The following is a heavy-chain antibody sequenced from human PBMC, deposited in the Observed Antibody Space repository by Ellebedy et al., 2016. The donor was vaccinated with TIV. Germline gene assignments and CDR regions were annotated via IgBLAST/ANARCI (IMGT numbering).Heavy chain of an antibody. CDR1: GGTFSSYG. J-gene: IGHJ4*02. V-gene: IGHV1-46*03. Sequence: AASVKVSCKASGGTFSSYGISWVRQAPGQGLEWMGLINASGGTTTYAQKVQGRVTMPSDPSTSTVYMELTSLRSEDTAMYYCARDTGRIAAAGLDFWGQGTLVTVSS. CDR2: INASGGTT. CDR3: ARDTGRIAAAGLDF. D-gene: IGHD6-25*01.